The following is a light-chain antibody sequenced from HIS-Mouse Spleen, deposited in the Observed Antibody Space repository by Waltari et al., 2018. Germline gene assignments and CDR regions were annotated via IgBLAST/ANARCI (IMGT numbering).Light chain of an antibody. J-gene: IGKJ1*01. Sequence: EIVMTQSPATLSVSPGERATIPCRASQSVSSNLAWYQQKPGQAPRLLIYGASTRATGIPARFSGSGSGTEFTLTISSMQSEDFPVYYCQQYNNWPPRTFGQGTKVEIK. V-gene: IGKV3-15*01. CDR1: QSVSSN. CDR3: QQYNNWPPRT. CDR2: GAS.